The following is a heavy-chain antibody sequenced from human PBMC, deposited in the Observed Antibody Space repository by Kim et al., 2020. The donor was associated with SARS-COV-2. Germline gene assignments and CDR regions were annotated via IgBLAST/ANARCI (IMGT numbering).Heavy chain of an antibody. Sequence: SLRLSCAASGFTFDDYAMHWVRQAPGKGLEWVSGISLNSDSIGYADSVKGRFTISRDNAKNSLYLQMNSLRAEDTALYYCAKGGMTTVTLDAFDIWGQGTMVTVSS. CDR2: ISLNSDSI. J-gene: IGHJ3*02. V-gene: IGHV3-9*01. D-gene: IGHD4-17*01. CDR1: GFTFDDYA. CDR3: AKGGMTTVTLDAFDI.